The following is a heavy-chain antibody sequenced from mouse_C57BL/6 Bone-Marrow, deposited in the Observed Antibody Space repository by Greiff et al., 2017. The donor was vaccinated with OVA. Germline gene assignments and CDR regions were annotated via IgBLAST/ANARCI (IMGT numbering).Heavy chain of an antibody. CDR1: GYAFSSSW. CDR2: IYPGDGDT. D-gene: IGHD6-5*01. CDR3: APTWFAY. V-gene: IGHV1-82*01. J-gene: IGHJ3*01. Sequence: VQLQQSGPELVKPGASVKISCKASGYAFSSSWLNWVKQRPGKGLGWIGRIYPGDGDTNYNGKFKGKATLTADKSSSTAYMQLSSLTSEDSAVYFCAPTWFAYWGQGTLVTVSA.